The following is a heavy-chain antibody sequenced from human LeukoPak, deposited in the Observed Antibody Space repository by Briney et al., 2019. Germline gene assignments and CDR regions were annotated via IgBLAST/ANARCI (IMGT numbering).Heavy chain of an antibody. V-gene: IGHV4-39*01. D-gene: IGHD3-10*01. CDR1: GGSISSSSYY. J-gene: IGHJ4*02. CDR2: IYYSGST. CDR3: ARGYVWFGESNYYFDY. Sequence: SETLSLTCTVSGGSISSSSYYWGWIRQPPGKGLEWIGSIYYSGSTYYNPSLKSRVTISVDTSKNQFFLKLSSVTAADTAVYYCARGYVWFGESNYYFDYWGQGTLVTVSS.